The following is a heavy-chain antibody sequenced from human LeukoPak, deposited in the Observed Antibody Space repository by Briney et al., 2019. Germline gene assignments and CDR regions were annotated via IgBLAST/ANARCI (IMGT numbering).Heavy chain of an antibody. V-gene: IGHV4-4*07. J-gene: IGHJ6*03. CDR3: ARESSGSYYNPRGYMDV. CDR2: IFTSGIT. CDR1: GGSISIHY. Sequence: SETLSLTCTVSGGSISIHYWNWIRQPAGKRLEWIGRIFTSGITNYNPSLKSRVTMSVDTSKNQFSLNLSSVTAADTAVYYRARESSGSYYNPRGYMDVWGKGTTVTVSS. D-gene: IGHD3-10*01.